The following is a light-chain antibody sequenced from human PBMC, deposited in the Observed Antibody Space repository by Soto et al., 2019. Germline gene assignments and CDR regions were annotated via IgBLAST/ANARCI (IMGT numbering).Light chain of an antibody. Sequence: ASVGDRVTITCRASQGISTYLNWYQHKPGKAPKLLIYAASSLQSGVPSRFSGSGSETDFTLTISSLQPEDFATYSCRQSYSTTWTFGQGTKVDIK. CDR2: AAS. J-gene: IGKJ1*01. CDR1: QGISTY. CDR3: RQSYSTTWT. V-gene: IGKV1-39*01.